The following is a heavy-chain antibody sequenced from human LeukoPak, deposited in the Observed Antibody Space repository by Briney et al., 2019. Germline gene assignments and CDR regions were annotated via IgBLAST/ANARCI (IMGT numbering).Heavy chain of an antibody. D-gene: IGHD3-10*01. J-gene: IGHJ4*02. CDR2: INPNIGGA. CDR1: GYTFTGYY. Sequence: ASVKVSCKASGYTFTGYYMRWVRQAPGQGLEWMGWINPNIGGANYAQKFQGRVTMTRDASISTAYMELSRLRSDDTAVYYCARDGSESYYNVRLFGSWGQGKLVTVSS. CDR3: ARDGSESYYNVRLFGS. V-gene: IGHV1-2*02.